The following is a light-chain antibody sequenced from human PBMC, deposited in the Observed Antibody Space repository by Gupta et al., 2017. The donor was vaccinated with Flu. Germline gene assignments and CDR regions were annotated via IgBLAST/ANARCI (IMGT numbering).Light chain of an antibody. Sequence: SYELTQPPSVSVSPGQTASISCSGDKLWDKYVCWYQLKPGQSPGLGIYQDTKRPSGIPERFSGSNSGNTANLTISGTQTMEEADYYCQEWDSSTVVFGGGIKLTVL. CDR2: QDT. CDR3: QEWDSSTVV. CDR1: KLWDKY. V-gene: IGLV3-1*01. J-gene: IGLJ2*01.